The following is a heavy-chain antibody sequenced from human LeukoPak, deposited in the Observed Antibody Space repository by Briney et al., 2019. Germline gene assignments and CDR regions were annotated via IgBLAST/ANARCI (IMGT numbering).Heavy chain of an antibody. CDR3: AKSYNGYESKPDY. J-gene: IGHJ4*02. D-gene: IGHD5-12*01. CDR1: EFTFSSHS. CDR2: ISSSSSTI. Sequence: SGGSLRLSCAASEFTFSSHSMNWVRQAPGKGLEWVSYISSSSSTIYYADSVKGRFTISRDNSKITLYLQMNSLRAEDTAVYYCAKSYNGYESKPDYWGQGTLVTVSS. V-gene: IGHV3-48*01.